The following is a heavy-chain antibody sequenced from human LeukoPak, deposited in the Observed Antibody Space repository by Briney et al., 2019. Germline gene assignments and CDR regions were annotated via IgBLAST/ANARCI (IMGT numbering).Heavy chain of an antibody. Sequence: PGGSLRLSCAASGFTFDDYTMHWVRQAPGKGLEWVSLISWDGGSTYYADSVKGRFTISRDNSKNSLYLQMNSLRTEDTALYYCAKFAQRPSRYSYANYYYYYMDVWGKGTTVTVSS. CDR2: ISWDGGST. D-gene: IGHD5-18*01. CDR3: AKFAQRPSRYSYANYYYYYMDV. V-gene: IGHV3-43*01. CDR1: GFTFDDYT. J-gene: IGHJ6*03.